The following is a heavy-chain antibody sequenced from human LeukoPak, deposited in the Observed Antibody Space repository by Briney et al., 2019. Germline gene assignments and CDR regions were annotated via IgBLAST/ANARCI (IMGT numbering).Heavy chain of an antibody. J-gene: IGHJ4*02. V-gene: IGHV1-46*01. CDR1: GYTFTSYY. CDR3: ARDLEIAARPWGIDY. Sequence: GASVKVSCKASGYTFTSYYMHWVRQAPGQGLEWMGIINPSGGSTSYAQKFQGRVTMTRDTSTSTAYMELSSLRSEDTAVYYCARDLEIAARPWGIDYWGQGTLVTVSS. CDR2: INPSGGST. D-gene: IGHD6-6*01.